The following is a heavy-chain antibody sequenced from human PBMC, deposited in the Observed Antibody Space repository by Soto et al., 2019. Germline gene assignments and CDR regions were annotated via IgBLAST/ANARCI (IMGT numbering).Heavy chain of an antibody. V-gene: IGHV3-49*01. Sequence: GGSLRLSCTASGFTFGDYAMSWFRQAPGKGLEWVGFIRSKAYGGTTEYAASVKGRFTISRDGSKSIAYLQMNSLKTEDTAVYYCTTTRSYCSGGSCPPYIWGQGTMVTVSS. CDR1: GFTFGDYA. CDR2: IRSKAYGGTT. D-gene: IGHD2-15*01. J-gene: IGHJ3*02. CDR3: TTTRSYCSGGSCPPYI.